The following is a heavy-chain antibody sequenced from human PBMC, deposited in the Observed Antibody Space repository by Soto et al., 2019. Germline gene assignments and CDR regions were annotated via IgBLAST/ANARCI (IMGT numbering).Heavy chain of an antibody. CDR2: IIPICGTA. CDR1: GGTVSNYA. CDR3: ARNAGGATILYYFDY. V-gene: IGHV1-69*01. D-gene: IGHD3-3*01. Sequence: QVQLVQSGAEVKKPGSSVKVSCKASGGTVSNYAINWVRQAPGQGLEWVGGIIPICGTANYAQKFRGRVTIPGAESTSTAYMQLTSRRSEDPAVCFRARNAGGATILYYFDYWGRGPLVTVSS. J-gene: IGHJ4*01.